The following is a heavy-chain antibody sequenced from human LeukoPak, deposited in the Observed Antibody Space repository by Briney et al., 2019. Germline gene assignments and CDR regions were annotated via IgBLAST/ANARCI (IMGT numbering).Heavy chain of an antibody. V-gene: IGHV3-9*01. D-gene: IGHD2-2*01. CDR3: AKATGGYCSSTSCRTDFDY. CDR2: ISWNSGSI. CDR1: GFTFDDYA. Sequence: GGSLRLSCAASGFTFDDYAMHWVRQAPGKGLEWVSGISWNSGSIGYADSAKGRFTISRDNAKNSLYLQMNSLRAEDTALYYCAKATGGYCSSTSCRTDFDYWGQGTLVTVSS. J-gene: IGHJ4*02.